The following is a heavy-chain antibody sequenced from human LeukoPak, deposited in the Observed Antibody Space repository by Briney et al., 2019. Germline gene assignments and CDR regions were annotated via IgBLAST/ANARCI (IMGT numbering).Heavy chain of an antibody. D-gene: IGHD6-19*01. CDR2: IHTSGST. J-gene: IGHJ4*02. V-gene: IGHV4-4*07. Sequence: KSSETLSLTCTVSGGSISNYHWSWIRQPAGTGLEWIGQIHTSGSTNYNPPLKSRVTMSIDTTEDQVSLTIRSVTAADTAFYYCARRDISSGWSFDYWGQGTLVTVSS. CDR3: ARRDISSGWSFDY. CDR1: GGSISNYH.